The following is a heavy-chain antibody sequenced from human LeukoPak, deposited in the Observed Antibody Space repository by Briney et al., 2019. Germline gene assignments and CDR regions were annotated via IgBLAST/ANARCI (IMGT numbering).Heavy chain of an antibody. CDR2: INHSGST. CDR1: GFTFSSYS. CDR3: ARLILTRLPTVTSDY. D-gene: IGHD4-17*01. V-gene: IGHV4-34*01. Sequence: GSLRLSCAASGFTFSSYSMNWIRQPPGKGLEWIGEINHSGSTNYNPSLKSRVTISVDTSKNQFSLKLSSVTAADTAVYYCARLILTRLPTVTSDYWGQGTLVTVSS. J-gene: IGHJ4*02.